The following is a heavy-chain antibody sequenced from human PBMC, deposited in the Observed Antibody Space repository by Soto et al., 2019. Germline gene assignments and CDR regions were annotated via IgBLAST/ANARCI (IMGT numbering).Heavy chain of an antibody. CDR1: GGSISSGGYY. CDR3: ARSGGAAAYENWFDP. V-gene: IGHV4-31*03. D-gene: IGHD6-13*01. Sequence: PSETLSLTCTVSGGSISSGGYYWSWIRQHPGKGLEWIGYIYYSGSTYYNPSLKSRVTISVDTSKNQFSLKLSSVTAADTAVYYCARSGGAAAYENWFDPWGQGTLVTVSS. J-gene: IGHJ5*02. CDR2: IYYSGST.